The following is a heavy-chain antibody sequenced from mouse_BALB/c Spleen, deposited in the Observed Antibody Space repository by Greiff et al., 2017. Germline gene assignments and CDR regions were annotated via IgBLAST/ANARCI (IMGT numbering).Heavy chain of an antibody. CDR2: ISCYNGAT. J-gene: IGHJ1*01. V-gene: IGHV1S34*01. CDR1: GYSFTGYY. D-gene: IGHD1-1*01. CDR3: ARGDYGSIYWYFDV. Sequence: LVKTGASVKISCKASGYSFTGYYMHWVKQSHGKSLEWIGYISCYNGATSYNQKFKGKATFTVDTSSSTAYMQFNSLTSEDSAVYYCARGDYGSIYWYFDVWGAGTTVTVSS.